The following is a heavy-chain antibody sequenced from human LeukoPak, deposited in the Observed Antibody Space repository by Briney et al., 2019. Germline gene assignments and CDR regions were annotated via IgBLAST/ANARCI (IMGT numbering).Heavy chain of an antibody. J-gene: IGHJ4*02. V-gene: IGHV3-23*01. CDR2: VSGPGDST. Sequence: PGGSLRLSCAASGFAFSSQAMGWVRQAPGKGLEWVSGVSGPGDSTYYADSVKGRFTISRANSKNTLYLQMNSLRAEDTAVYYCAKSTGYSDSFFDYWGQGTLVTVSS. CDR3: AKSTGYSDSFFDY. D-gene: IGHD3-9*01. CDR1: GFAFSSQA.